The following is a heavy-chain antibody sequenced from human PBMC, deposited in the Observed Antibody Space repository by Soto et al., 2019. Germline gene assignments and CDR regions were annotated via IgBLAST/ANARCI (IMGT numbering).Heavy chain of an antibody. J-gene: IGHJ4*02. CDR2: ISSDGTST. D-gene: IGHD2-2*01. CDR1: GFTFSNYC. V-gene: IGHV3-74*01. CDR3: ARVPNCGSSSCYSYFDF. Sequence: EMQLVESGGGLVQPGGSLRLSCAASGFTFSNYCMHWVRQAPGKGPVWVSRISSDGTSTTYADSVKGRFTISRDNAKNTLYLQVNSLRAEDTAVYYCARVPNCGSSSCYSYFDFWGQGALITVSS.